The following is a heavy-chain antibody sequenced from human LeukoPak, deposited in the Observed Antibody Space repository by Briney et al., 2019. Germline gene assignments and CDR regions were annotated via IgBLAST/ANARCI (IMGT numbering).Heavy chain of an antibody. V-gene: IGHV1-2*02. CDR2: TNPNSGGT. CDR1: GYTFTGYY. D-gene: IGHD2-2*02. J-gene: IGHJ4*02. Sequence: GASVKVSCKASGYTFTGYYMHWVRQAPGQGLEWMGWTNPNSGGTNYAQKLQGRVTMTTDTSTSTAYMELRSLRSDDTAVYYRARDRGAVVVPAAIRGEGMVSDYWGQGTLVTVSS. CDR3: ARDRGAVVVPAAIRGEGMVSDY.